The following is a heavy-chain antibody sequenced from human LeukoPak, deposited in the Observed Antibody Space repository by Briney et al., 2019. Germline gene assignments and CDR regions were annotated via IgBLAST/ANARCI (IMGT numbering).Heavy chain of an antibody. CDR3: ARNPNNDYVDKFFDI. CDR2: IYYSGST. CDR1: GYAINIDY. D-gene: IGHD4-17*01. J-gene: IGHJ3*02. V-gene: IGHV4-59*01. Sequence: PSETLSLTCLVSGYAINIDYSWGWIRQPPGKGLEWIGYIYYSGSTNYNPSLKSRVTISVDTSKNQFSLKLSSVTAADTAVYYCARNPNNDYVDKFFDIWGQGTMVTVSS.